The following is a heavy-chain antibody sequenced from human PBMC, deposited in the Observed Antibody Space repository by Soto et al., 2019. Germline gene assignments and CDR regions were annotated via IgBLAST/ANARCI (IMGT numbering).Heavy chain of an antibody. J-gene: IGHJ6*02. CDR1: GFTFSSYD. D-gene: IGHD6-13*01. CDR3: ARDTPGYSSSAGTDYYGMDV. Sequence: GGSLRLSCAASGFTFSSYDMRWVRQATGKGLEWVSAIGTAGDTYYPGSVKGRFTISRENAKNSLYLQMNSLRAEDTAVYYCARDTPGYSSSAGTDYYGMDVWGQGTTVTVSS. V-gene: IGHV3-13*01. CDR2: IGTAGDT.